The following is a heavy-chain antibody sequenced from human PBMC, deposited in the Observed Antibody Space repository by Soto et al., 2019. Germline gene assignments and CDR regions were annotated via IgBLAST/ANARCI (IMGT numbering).Heavy chain of an antibody. V-gene: IGHV1-3*01. J-gene: IGHJ4*02. Sequence: GASVKVSCKASGYTFTSYAMHWVRQAPGQRLEWMGWINAGNGNTKYSQKFQGRITITRDTSASTAYMELSSLRSEDTAVYYCAREGLDYDILTVVNYYFDYWGQGTLVTVSS. CDR2: INAGNGNT. CDR1: GYTFTSYA. CDR3: AREGLDYDILTVVNYYFDY. D-gene: IGHD3-9*01.